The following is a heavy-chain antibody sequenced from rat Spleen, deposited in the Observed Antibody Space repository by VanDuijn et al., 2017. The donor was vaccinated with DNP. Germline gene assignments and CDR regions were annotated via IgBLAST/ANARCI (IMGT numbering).Heavy chain of an antibody. CDR1: GFIFSNYW. CDR3: TSNPHIRTAAPFDY. CDR2: IIYDGRRT. V-gene: IGHV5-31*01. Sequence: EVQLVESGGGPVQPGRSLKLSCVASGFIFSNYWMTWIRQAPKTGLEWVANIIYDGRRTHYRDSVKGRFTISRDNAQSTLYLQVNSLRSEDTATYYCTSNPHIRTAAPFDYWGQGVMVTVSS. J-gene: IGHJ2*01. D-gene: IGHD3-8*01.